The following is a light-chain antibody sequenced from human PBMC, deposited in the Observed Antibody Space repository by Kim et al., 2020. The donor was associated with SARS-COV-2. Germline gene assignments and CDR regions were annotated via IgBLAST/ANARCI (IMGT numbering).Light chain of an antibody. V-gene: IGLV6-57*03. CDR3: QSYDSSPPNWV. Sequence: NFMLTQPHSVSESPGKTVTISCTRSSGSIASNYVQWYQQRPGSAPTTVIYEDNQRPSGVPDRFSGSIDSSSNSASLTISGLKTEDEADYYCQSYDSSPPNWVFGGGTQLTVL. CDR2: EDN. CDR1: SGSIASNY. J-gene: IGLJ3*02.